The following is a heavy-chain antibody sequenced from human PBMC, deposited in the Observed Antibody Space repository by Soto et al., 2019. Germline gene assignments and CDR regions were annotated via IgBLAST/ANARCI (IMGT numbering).Heavy chain of an antibody. CDR1: GFTFSSYA. V-gene: IGHV3-64D*06. D-gene: IGHD6-13*01. CDR3: VKDGKLYSSSWDDAFDI. Sequence: GGSLRPSCSASGFTFSSYAMHWVRQAPGKGLEYVSAISSNGGSTYYADSVKGRFTISRDNSKNTLYLQMSSLRAEDTAVYYCVKDGKLYSSSWDDAFDIWGQGTMVTVSS. J-gene: IGHJ3*02. CDR2: ISSNGGST.